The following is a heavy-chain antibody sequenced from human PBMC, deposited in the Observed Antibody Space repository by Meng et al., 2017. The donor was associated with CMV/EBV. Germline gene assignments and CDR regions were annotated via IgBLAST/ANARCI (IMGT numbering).Heavy chain of an antibody. CDR3: ARVWDSGWDY. CDR1: GGSFSGYY. J-gene: IGHJ4*02. V-gene: IGHV4-34*01. Sequence: QVQLQRWGAGLLKPSETLSLTGAVYGGSFSGYYWSWIRQPPGKGLEWIGEINHSGSTNYNPSLKSRVTISVDTSKNQFSLKLSSVTAADTAVYYCARVWDSGWDYWGQGTLVTVSS. D-gene: IGHD3-22*01. CDR2: INHSGST.